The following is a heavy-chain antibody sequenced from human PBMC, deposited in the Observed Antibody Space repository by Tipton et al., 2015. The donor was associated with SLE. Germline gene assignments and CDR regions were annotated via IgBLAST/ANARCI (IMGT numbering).Heavy chain of an antibody. CDR2: INHSGST. V-gene: IGHV4-34*01. CDR3: ARILGSWDAFDI. Sequence: TLSLTCAVYGRSFSGYYWSWIRQPPGKGLEWIGEINHSGSTNYNPSLKSRVTISVDTSKNQFSLKLSSVTAADTAVYYCARILGSWDAFDIWGQGTMVTVSS. J-gene: IGHJ3*02. CDR1: GRSFSGYY.